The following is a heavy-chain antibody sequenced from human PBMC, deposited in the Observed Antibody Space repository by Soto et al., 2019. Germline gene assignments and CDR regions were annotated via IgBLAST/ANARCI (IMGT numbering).Heavy chain of an antibody. J-gene: IGHJ4*02. D-gene: IGHD3-22*01. V-gene: IGHV3-48*01. Sequence: EVQLVESGGGLVQPGGSLRLSCAASGFTFSTYSMNWVRQAPGKGLEWVSYISSSSSTIYYADSVKGRFTISRDNANKTLYQQMSSLRAEDTAVYYGATGPGAAAGWYSDGSGYYSYWGQGALVTVSS. CDR2: ISSSSSTI. CDR3: ATGPGAAAGWYSDGSGYYSY. CDR1: GFTFSTYS.